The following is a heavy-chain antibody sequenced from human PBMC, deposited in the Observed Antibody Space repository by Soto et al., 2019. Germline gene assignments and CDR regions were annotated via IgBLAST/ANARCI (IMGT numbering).Heavy chain of an antibody. CDR3: AKRGPFFDGAFDI. D-gene: IGHD3-3*02. J-gene: IGHJ3*02. Sequence: DVQLVESGGGLVQPGRSLRLSCAASGFTFDDYAMHWVRQAPGKGLEWVSGISWNSGSIGYADSVKGRFTISRDNAKNSLYLQMNSLRAEDTALYYCAKRGPFFDGAFDIWGQGTMVTVSS. CDR2: ISWNSGSI. V-gene: IGHV3-9*01. CDR1: GFTFDDYA.